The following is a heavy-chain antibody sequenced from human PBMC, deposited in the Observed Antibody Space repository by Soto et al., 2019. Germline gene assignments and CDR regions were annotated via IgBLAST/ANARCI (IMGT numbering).Heavy chain of an antibody. V-gene: IGHV3-53*01. D-gene: IGHD6-6*01. CDR3: AKDRPTFSSYYGMDV. Sequence: GGSLRLSCAASGFTVSSKYMTWVRQAPGKGLEWVSLIQSGGTTYYADSVKGRFTISRDNSKNTLYLQMNSLRAEDTAVYYCAKDRPTFSSYYGMDVWGQGTTVTVSS. CDR2: IQSGGTT. J-gene: IGHJ6*02. CDR1: GFTVSSKY.